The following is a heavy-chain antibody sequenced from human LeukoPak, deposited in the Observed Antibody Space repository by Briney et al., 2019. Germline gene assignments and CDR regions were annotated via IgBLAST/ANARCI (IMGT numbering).Heavy chain of an antibody. V-gene: IGHV4-59*08. CDR3: ARLRDGDYGGYFDY. J-gene: IGHJ4*02. CDR2: IYYSGST. D-gene: IGHD4-23*01. Sequence: SETLSLTCTVSGGSISSYYWGWIRQPPGKGLEWFGYIYYSGSTNYNPSLKSRVTISVDTSKNQFSLKLSSVTAADTALYYCARLRDGDYGGYFDYWGQGTLVTASS. CDR1: GGSISSYY.